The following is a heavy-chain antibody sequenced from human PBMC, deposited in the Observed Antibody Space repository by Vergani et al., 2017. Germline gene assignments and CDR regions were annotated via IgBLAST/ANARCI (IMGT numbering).Heavy chain of an antibody. CDR1: GFTFTNYD. D-gene: IGHD3-10*01. Sequence: QVQVVESGGGVVQPGRSLRLSCEASGFTFTNYDMHWDRQTPGKGLEWLSLISYDGRNKYYADSVKGRFTVSRDNSKNTVFLQMNSLKTEDTGVYYCARSDDSGSGSPDSLGQGTQVTVSS. J-gene: IGHJ5*01. CDR2: ISYDGRNK. V-gene: IGHV3-30*03. CDR3: ARSDDSGSGSPDS.